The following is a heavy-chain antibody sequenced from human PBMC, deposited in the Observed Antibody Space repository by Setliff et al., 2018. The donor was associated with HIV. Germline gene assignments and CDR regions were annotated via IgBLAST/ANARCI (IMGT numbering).Heavy chain of an antibody. Sequence: GGSLRLSCAASGFTFSSYEMNWVRQAPGKGLEWVSYISTSGNRIHYADSVKGRFTISRDNAKNSLYLQMDSLRAEDTAVYYCARDPGITAKPFYFDCWGQGTLVTVLL. V-gene: IGHV3-48*03. J-gene: IGHJ4*02. CDR2: ISTSGNRI. D-gene: IGHD1-20*01. CDR1: GFTFSSYE. CDR3: ARDPGITAKPFYFDC.